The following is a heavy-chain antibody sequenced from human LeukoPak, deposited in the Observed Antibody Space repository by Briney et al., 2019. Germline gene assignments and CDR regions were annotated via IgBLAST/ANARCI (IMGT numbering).Heavy chain of an antibody. Sequence: GGSLRLSCAASGFTFSNYIMNWVRQAPGKGLEWLSYISSSSSPIYYADSVKGRFTISRDNAKNSLYLQMNSLRDEDAGVYYCARVNWNDVGSFDYWGQGTLVTVSS. CDR3: ARVNWNDVGSFDY. J-gene: IGHJ4*02. CDR2: ISSSSSPI. V-gene: IGHV3-48*02. CDR1: GFTFSNYI. D-gene: IGHD1-20*01.